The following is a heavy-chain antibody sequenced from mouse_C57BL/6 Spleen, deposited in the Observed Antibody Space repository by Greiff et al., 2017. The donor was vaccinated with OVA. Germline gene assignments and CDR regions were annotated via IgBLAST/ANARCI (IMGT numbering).Heavy chain of an antibody. D-gene: IGHD2-5*01. V-gene: IGHV1-82*01. CDR3: ARGGSNYGLGFAY. J-gene: IGHJ3*01. CDR1: GYAFSSSW. CDR2: IYPGDGDT. Sequence: VQLVESGPELVKPGASVKISCKASGYAFSSSWMNWVKQRPGKGLEWIGRIYPGDGDTNYNGKFKGKATLTADKSSSTAYMQLSSLTSEDSAVYFCARGGSNYGLGFAYWGQGTLVTVSA.